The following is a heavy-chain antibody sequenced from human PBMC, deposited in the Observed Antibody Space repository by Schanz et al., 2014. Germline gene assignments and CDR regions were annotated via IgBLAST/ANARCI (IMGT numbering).Heavy chain of an antibody. CDR1: GFTFSSYA. D-gene: IGHD3-10*01. CDR3: RLWFGELYYGMDV. Sequence: EVQLVESGGGLVQPGGSLRFSCAASGFTFSSYAMSWVRQAPGKGLEWVSAISGSGGSTYYADSVKGRFTISRDNSKNTLYLQMNSLSAEDTAVYYCRLWFGELYYGMDVWGQGTTVTVSS. V-gene: IGHV3-23*04. J-gene: IGHJ6*02. CDR2: ISGSGGST.